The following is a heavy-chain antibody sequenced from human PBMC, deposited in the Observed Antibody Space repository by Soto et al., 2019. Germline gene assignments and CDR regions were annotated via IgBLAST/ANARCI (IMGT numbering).Heavy chain of an antibody. V-gene: IGHV3-7*04. D-gene: IGHD3-22*01. CDR1: GFTFSRYW. J-gene: IGHJ3*02. Sequence: TGGSLRLSCAASGFTFSRYWMSWVRQAPGRGLEWVANIKEDGSQKWYVDSVKGRFTISRDNAKNSLYLQINNLRAEDTAVYFCARGDYYDSSGPFSDAFDIWGQGTMVTVSS. CDR2: IKEDGSQK. CDR3: ARGDYYDSSGPFSDAFDI.